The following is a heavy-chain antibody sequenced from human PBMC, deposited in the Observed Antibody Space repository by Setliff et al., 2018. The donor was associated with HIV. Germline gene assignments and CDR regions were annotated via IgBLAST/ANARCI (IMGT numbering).Heavy chain of an antibody. V-gene: IGHV4-34*01. D-gene: IGHD1-26*01. J-gene: IGHJ4*02. CDR3: LRGGTST. Sequence: SETLSLTCAVYGVSFSGYYWNWIRQTPGKGLEWIGEIDHSGSTNYNPSLKSRVTISVDTSKNQFSLKLSSVTAADTAVYYCLRGGTSTWGQGTLVTVSS. CDR1: GVSFSGYY. CDR2: IDHSGST.